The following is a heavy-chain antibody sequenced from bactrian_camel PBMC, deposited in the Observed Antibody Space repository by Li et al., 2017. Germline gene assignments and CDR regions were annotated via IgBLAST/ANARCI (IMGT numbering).Heavy chain of an antibody. Sequence: VQLVESGGGSVQAGGSLTLSCAASGYTYSTHCMGWFRQAPGKEREGVAVIDDDGLAKFADSVKGRFTISQDNAKNTLYLQMNSLKPEDTAMYFCAAAYINSCPRTSDGYPFWGQGTQVTVS. V-gene: IGHV3S10*01. CDR2: IDDDGLA. J-gene: IGHJ4*01. CDR1: GYTYSTHC. CDR3: AAAYINSCPRTSDGYPF. D-gene: IGHD3*01.